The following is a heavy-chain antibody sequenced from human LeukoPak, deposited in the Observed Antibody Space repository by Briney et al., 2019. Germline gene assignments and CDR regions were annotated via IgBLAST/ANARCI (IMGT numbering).Heavy chain of an antibody. CDR1: GFTFSSYW. Sequence: GGSLRLSCAASGFTFSSYWMSWVRQAPGKGLEWVANIKQDGSEKYYVDSVKGRFTISRDNAKNSLYLQMNSLRAEGTAVYYCARDLRFGELLPNDPQFDYWGQGTLVTVSS. V-gene: IGHV3-7*01. D-gene: IGHD3-10*01. CDR3: ARDLRFGELLPNDPQFDY. CDR2: IKQDGSEK. J-gene: IGHJ4*02.